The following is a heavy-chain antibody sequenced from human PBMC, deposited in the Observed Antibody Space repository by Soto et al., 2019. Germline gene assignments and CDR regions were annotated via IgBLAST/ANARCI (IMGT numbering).Heavy chain of an antibody. CDR2: IKQDGSEK. Sequence: GGSLRLSCTASGFTFSSYWMSWVRQAPGKGLEWVANIKQDGSEKYYVDSMKGRFTISRDNAKNSLYLQMNSLRAEDTAVYYCARVKRFLEWLPFDYWGQGTLVTVSS. D-gene: IGHD3-3*01. V-gene: IGHV3-7*03. CDR1: GFTFSSYW. J-gene: IGHJ4*02. CDR3: ARVKRFLEWLPFDY.